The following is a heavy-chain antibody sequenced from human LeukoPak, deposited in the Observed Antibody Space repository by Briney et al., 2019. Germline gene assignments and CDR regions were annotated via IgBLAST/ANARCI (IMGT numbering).Heavy chain of an antibody. Sequence: SETLSLTCTVSGGSISSYYWSWIRQPPGKGLEWIGYIYYSGSTNYNPSLKSRVTISVDTSKNQFSLKLSSVTASDTAVYYCARGYDILTGYYLGNWFDPWGQGTLVTVSS. CDR2: IYYSGST. D-gene: IGHD3-9*01. V-gene: IGHV4-59*01. CDR3: ARGYDILTGYYLGNWFDP. J-gene: IGHJ5*02. CDR1: GGSISSYY.